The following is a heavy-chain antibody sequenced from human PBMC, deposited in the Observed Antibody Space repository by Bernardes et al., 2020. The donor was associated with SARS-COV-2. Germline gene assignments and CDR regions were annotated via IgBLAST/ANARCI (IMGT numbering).Heavy chain of an antibody. CDR3: ATRYCSGAFCYYDY. Sequence: GESLKISCTTSGYSFTSSWIGWVRQVPGKGLEWMGIIYPGDSDTSYSPSFQGQVTISADKSISTAYLQWSSLKVSDTAMYFCATRYCSGAFCYYDYWGQGTLVTVSS. D-gene: IGHD2-15*01. J-gene: IGHJ4*02. CDR1: GYSFTSSW. CDR2: IYPGDSDT. V-gene: IGHV5-51*01.